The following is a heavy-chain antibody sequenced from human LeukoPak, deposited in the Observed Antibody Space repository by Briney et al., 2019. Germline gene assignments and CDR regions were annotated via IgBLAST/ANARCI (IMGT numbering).Heavy chain of an antibody. Sequence: KPSETLSLTCTVSAGSVSSRSYDWGWIRQPPGKGLEWIGSIYYSGSTYYSPSLKSRVSISVDTSKNPFSLKLSSVTAADTAISYRARHIAVDGTILWYFDLWGRGTLVTVSS. D-gene: IGHD6-19*01. V-gene: IGHV4-39*01. CDR3: ARHIAVDGTILWYFDL. CDR1: AGSVSSRSYD. CDR2: IYYSGST. J-gene: IGHJ2*01.